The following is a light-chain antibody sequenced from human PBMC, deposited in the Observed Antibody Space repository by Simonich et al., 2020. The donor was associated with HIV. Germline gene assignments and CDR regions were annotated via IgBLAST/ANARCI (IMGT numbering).Light chain of an antibody. CDR1: QRFLYSSNNQNS. Sequence: DIVMTQSPDSLTVSLGESATITSKSSQRFLYSSNNQNSLALYPQKPGQPPNLLIYWASTRESGVPDRLSGSGSGTDFTLTISSLQAEDVAVYYCQQYYSTPWTFGQGTKVEIK. CDR2: WAS. V-gene: IGKV4-1*01. J-gene: IGKJ1*01. CDR3: QQYYSTPWT.